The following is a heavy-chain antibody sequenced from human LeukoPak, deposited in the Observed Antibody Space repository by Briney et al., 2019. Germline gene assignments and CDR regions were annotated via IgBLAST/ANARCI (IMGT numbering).Heavy chain of an antibody. CDR1: GFTVSSNY. Sequence: PGGSLRLSCAASGFTVSSNYMSWVRQAPGKGLEWVSVIYSGGSTYYADSVKGRFTISRHNSKNTLYLQMNSLRAEDTAVYYCATGPGITIGNGFDPWGQGTLVTVSS. V-gene: IGHV3-53*04. D-gene: IGHD3-10*01. CDR2: IYSGGST. CDR3: ATGPGITIGNGFDP. J-gene: IGHJ5*02.